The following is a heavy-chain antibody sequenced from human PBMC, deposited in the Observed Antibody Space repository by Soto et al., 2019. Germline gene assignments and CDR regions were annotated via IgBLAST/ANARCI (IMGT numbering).Heavy chain of an antibody. Sequence: GGSLRLSCAASGFTFDDYTMHWVRQAPGKGLEWVSLISWDGGSTYYADSVKGRFTISRDNSKNSLYLQMNSLRTEDTALYYCARGEWDGPMGDYYDSSGYYVYWGQGTLVTVSS. J-gene: IGHJ4*02. D-gene: IGHD3-22*01. CDR1: GFTFDDYT. CDR2: ISWDGGST. CDR3: ARGEWDGPMGDYYDSSGYYVY. V-gene: IGHV3-43*01.